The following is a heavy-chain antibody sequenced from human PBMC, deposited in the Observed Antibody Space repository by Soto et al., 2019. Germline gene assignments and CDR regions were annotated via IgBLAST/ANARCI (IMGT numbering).Heavy chain of an antibody. D-gene: IGHD3-16*02. CDR3: ARCSSAVWGTYRYDMDV. CDR2: ISSSGHTI. V-gene: IGHV3-48*03. J-gene: IGHJ6*02. CDR1: GFTFSSYE. Sequence: GSLRLSCAASGFTFSSYEMTWVRQAPGKGLEWVSYISSSGHTIYYAGSVKGRFTISRDNAKNSLYLQMNSLRGEDTAVYYCARCSSAVWGTYRYDMDVWGQGTTVTVSS.